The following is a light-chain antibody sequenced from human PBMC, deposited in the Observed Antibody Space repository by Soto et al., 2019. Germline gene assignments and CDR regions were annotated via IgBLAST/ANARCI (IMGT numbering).Light chain of an antibody. CDR3: QHYKTYSRT. CDR1: QSISSW. J-gene: IGKJ1*01. V-gene: IGKV1-5*01. CDR2: ECS. Sequence: DIQMTQSPSTLSASVGDRVTITCRASQSISSWLAWYQQKPGKAPKLLIYECSSFESGVPSRFSGRGSGTEFTLTISSLQPDDSATYYCQHYKTYSRTFGQGTKVHIK.